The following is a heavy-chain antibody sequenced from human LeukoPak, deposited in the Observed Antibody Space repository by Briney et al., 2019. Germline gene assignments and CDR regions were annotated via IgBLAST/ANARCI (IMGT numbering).Heavy chain of an antibody. J-gene: IGHJ4*02. D-gene: IGHD5-24*01. Sequence: SETLSLTCAVSGYSISSGYYWGWIRQPPGKGLEWIGSIYHSGSTYYNPSLKSRVTISVDTSKNQFSLKLSSVTAADTAEYYSARQEDGYNFPPDYWGQGILVTVSS. CDR3: ARQEDGYNFPPDY. V-gene: IGHV4-38-2*01. CDR1: GYSISSGYY. CDR2: IYHSGST.